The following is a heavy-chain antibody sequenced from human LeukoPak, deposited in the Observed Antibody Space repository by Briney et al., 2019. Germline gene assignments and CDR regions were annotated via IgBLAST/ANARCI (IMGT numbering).Heavy chain of an antibody. CDR1: GFTFSNYW. D-gene: IGHD3-10*01. Sequence: GGSLRLSCAGSGFTFSNYWMHWVRQAPGKGLVWVSGITDEGSSTNYADSVKGRFTISRDNAKNTLYLQMNSLRAEDTAVYYCARPSYYFASGSPRDHAFDIWGQGTMVT. J-gene: IGHJ3*02. V-gene: IGHV3-74*01. CDR2: ITDEGSST. CDR3: ARPSYYFASGSPRDHAFDI.